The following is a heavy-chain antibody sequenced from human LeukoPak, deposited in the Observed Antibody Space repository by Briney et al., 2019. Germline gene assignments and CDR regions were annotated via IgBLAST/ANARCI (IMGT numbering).Heavy chain of an antibody. CDR3: ARDRTGADAFDI. J-gene: IGHJ3*02. V-gene: IGHV3-21*01. CDR1: GFTFSSYS. D-gene: IGHD1-1*01. Sequence: SGGSLRLSCAASGFTFSSYSMNWVRQAPGKGLEWVSSISSSSSYIYYADSVKGRFTISRDNAKNSLYLQMNSLRAEDTAVYYCARDRTGADAFDIWGQGTMVTVSS. CDR2: ISSSSSYI.